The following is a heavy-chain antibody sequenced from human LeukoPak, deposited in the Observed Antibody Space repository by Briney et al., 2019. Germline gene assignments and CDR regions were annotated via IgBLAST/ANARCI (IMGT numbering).Heavy chain of an antibody. Sequence: SETLSLTCTVSGGSISSYYWSWIRQPPGKGLEWVGYIYYSGSTNYNPSLKRRVTISVDTSKNQFSLKLSSVTAADTAVYYCAAGGWHTGGDYWGQGTLVTVSS. CDR3: AAGGWHTGGDY. CDR2: IYYSGST. J-gene: IGHJ4*02. CDR1: GGSISSYY. D-gene: IGHD6-19*01. V-gene: IGHV4-59*01.